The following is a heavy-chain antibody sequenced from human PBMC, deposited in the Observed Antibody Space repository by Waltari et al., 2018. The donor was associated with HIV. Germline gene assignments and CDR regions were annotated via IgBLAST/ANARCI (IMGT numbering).Heavy chain of an antibody. D-gene: IGHD3-16*01. CDR3: TTDLVY. V-gene: IGHV3-15*01. CDR2: IKRKVDGETK. J-gene: IGHJ4*01. Sequence: EVQLVESGGGLVKPGGSLRLSCAASGFTFSDAWMRWVRQAPGQGVEGVGRIKRKVDGETKDYAAPVKGRFTISRDDSKNTLYLQMNSLKTEDTATYYCTTDLVYWGQGTLVTVSS. CDR1: GFTFSDAW.